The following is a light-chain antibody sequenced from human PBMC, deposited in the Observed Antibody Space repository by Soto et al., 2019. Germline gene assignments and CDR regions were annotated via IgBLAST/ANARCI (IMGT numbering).Light chain of an antibody. J-gene: IGLJ2*01. Sequence: QLVLTQSSCASASLGSSVKLTCTLSSGHSSYIIAWHQQQPGKAPRYLMKLEGSGSYNKGSGVPDRFSGSSSGADRYLTISNLQSEDEADYYCETWDSNTRVFGGGTKLTVL. CDR2: LEGSGSY. V-gene: IGLV4-60*03. CDR1: SGHSSYI. CDR3: ETWDSNTRV.